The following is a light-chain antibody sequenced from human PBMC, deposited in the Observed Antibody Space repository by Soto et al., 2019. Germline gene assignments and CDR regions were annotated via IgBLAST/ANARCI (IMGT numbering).Light chain of an antibody. CDR3: SSYTSSSMV. Sequence: QSALTQPASVSGSPGQSITISCTGTSSDVGGYNYVSWYQQHPGKAPKLMIYDVSNRPSGVSNRFSGSKSGNTASLTISGLQAEDEGDYYCSSYTSSSMVVGGGTKVTVL. CDR2: DVS. CDR1: SSDVGGYNY. V-gene: IGLV2-14*01. J-gene: IGLJ3*02.